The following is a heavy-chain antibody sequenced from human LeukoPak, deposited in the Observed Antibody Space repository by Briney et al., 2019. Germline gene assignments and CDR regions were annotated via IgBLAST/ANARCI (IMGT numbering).Heavy chain of an antibody. CDR1: EFSFSTNW. CDR2: LNEDGSVK. J-gene: IGHJ4*02. CDR3: ANVPRSTVSY. V-gene: IGHV3-7*01. Sequence: PGGSLRLSCAASEFSFSTNWMHWVRQTPGKGLEWVAELNEDGSVKYYVDSVKGRFTISRDNANSLLFLQMYNLRTEDTGVYFCANVPRSTVSYWGRGTLVTVPS. D-gene: IGHD2-2*01.